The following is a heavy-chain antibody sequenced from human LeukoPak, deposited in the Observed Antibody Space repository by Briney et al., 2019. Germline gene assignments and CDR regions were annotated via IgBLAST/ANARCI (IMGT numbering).Heavy chain of an antibody. V-gene: IGHV4-34*01. CDR3: ATANDYDSSGYYLIDY. CDR2: INHSGST. D-gene: IGHD3-22*01. Sequence: SETLPLTCAVYGGSFSGYYWSWIRQPPGKGLEWIGEINHSGSTNYNPSLKSRVTISVDTSKNQFSLKLGSVTAADTAVYYCATANDYDSSGYYLIDYWGQGTLVTVSS. CDR1: GGSFSGYY. J-gene: IGHJ4*02.